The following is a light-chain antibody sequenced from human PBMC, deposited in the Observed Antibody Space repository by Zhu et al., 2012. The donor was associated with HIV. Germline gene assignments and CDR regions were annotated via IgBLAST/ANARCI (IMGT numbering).Light chain of an antibody. V-gene: IGKV1-27*01. CDR2: AAS. CDR3: QKXDSAPFT. J-gene: IGKJ3*01. Sequence: IQMTQSPSSLSXSAGDRVTLTCRASHDIRTYLAWYRQTPGEAPELLIYAASTLQLGVPSRFSGSGSGTEFTLTISSLQPEDVGMYYCQKXDSAPFTFGPGTRV. CDR1: HDIRTY.